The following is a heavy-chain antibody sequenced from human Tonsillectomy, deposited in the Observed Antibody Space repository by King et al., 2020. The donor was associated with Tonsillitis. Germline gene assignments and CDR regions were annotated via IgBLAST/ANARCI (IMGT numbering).Heavy chain of an antibody. D-gene: IGHD6-19*01. CDR3: ARQGDMGSSDGWDY. Sequence: VQLVESGAEVKKPGESLTISCKGSGYMFTNSWIGWVRQMPGKGLEWMGVIYPGDSDTRYSPSFQGRVTISADKSISTAYLKWSSLKASDTAMYYCARQGDMGSSDGWDYWGQGTLITVSS. V-gene: IGHV5-51*01. J-gene: IGHJ4*02. CDR1: GYMFTNSW. CDR2: IYPGDSDT.